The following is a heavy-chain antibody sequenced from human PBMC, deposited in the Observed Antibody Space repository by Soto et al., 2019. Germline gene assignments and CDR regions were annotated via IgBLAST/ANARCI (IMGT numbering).Heavy chain of an antibody. CDR2: ITSSGEST. D-gene: IGHD2-21*01. J-gene: IGHJ5*02. V-gene: IGHV3-64D*08. CDR1: GFSFSTCA. Sequence: PGGSLRLSCSASGFSFSTCAMHWVRQAPGKGLRFVSAITSSGESTYYAASVKGRFTISRDNSKNTLYLQMSSLRPGDTAVYYCFSRGEVSRGAGGPYAPWGQGTLVPVSA. CDR3: FSRGEVSRGAGGPYAP.